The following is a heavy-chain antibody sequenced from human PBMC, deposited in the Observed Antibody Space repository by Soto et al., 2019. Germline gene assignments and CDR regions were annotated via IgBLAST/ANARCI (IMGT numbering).Heavy chain of an antibody. V-gene: IGHV1-69*01. J-gene: IGHJ4*02. CDR1: GGIFSTYA. D-gene: IGHD3-10*01. CDR3: ARDRDDYGSGNYYNRIDF. CDR2: IIPLFGTP. Sequence: QVQLVQSGAEVKKPGSSVKVSCKASGGIFSTYAIRWLRQAPGQGLEWMGGIIPLFGTPNYAQRFQGRVTITADESTSTAYMELSRLRSEDTAVYYCARDRDDYGSGNYYNRIDFWGQATLVTVSS.